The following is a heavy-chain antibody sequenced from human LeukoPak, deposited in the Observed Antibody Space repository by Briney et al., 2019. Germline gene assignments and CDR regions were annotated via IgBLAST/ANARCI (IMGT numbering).Heavy chain of an antibody. J-gene: IGHJ3*02. CDR2: IYYSGST. D-gene: IGHD2-2*01. V-gene: IGHV4-59*01. CDR1: GGSISSYY. Sequence: SETLSLTCTVSGGSISSYYWSWIRQPPGKGLEWIGYIYYSGSTNYNPSLKSRVTISVDTSKNQFSLKLSSVTAADTAVYYCASSSVVVPAARDAFDIWGQGTMVTVSS. CDR3: ASSSVVVPAARDAFDI.